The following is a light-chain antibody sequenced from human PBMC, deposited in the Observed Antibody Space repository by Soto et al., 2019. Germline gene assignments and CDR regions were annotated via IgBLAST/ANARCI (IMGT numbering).Light chain of an antibody. CDR3: QQYYSTPYT. CDR1: QSVLYSSNNKNY. Sequence: DSVMTQSPDALAVSLGERATINCKSSQSVLYSSNNKNYLAWYQQKPGQPPRLLIYWASTRESGVPDRFSGSGSGTDFTLTISSLQAEDVAVYYCQQYYSTPYTFGQWTKLEIK. V-gene: IGKV4-1*01. J-gene: IGKJ2*01. CDR2: WAS.